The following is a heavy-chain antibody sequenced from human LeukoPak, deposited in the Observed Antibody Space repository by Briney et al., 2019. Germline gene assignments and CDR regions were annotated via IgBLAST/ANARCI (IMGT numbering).Heavy chain of an antibody. CDR3: ARMYSSSWHLFDY. Sequence: ASVKVSCTASGYTFTSYDINWVRQATGQGLEWMGWMNPNSGNTGYAQKFQGRVTMTRDTSISTAYMELSRLRSDDTAVYYCARMYSSSWHLFDYWGQGTLVTVSS. V-gene: IGHV1-8*01. CDR2: MNPNSGNT. D-gene: IGHD6-13*01. CDR1: GYTFTSYD. J-gene: IGHJ4*02.